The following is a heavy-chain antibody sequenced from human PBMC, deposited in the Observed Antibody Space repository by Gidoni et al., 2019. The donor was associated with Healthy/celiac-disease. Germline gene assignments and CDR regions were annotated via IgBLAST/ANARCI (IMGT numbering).Heavy chain of an antibody. J-gene: IGHJ6*02. V-gene: IGHV3-21*01. D-gene: IGHD1-26*01. Sequence: EVQLVESGGGLVKPGGSLRLSCAASGFTFSSYSMNWVRQAPGKGLEWVSSISSSSSYIYYADSVKGRFTISRDNAKNSLYLQMNSLRAEDTAVYYCARDGLGATTGANYYYYYGMDVWGQGTTVTVSS. CDR2: ISSSSSYI. CDR3: ARDGLGATTGANYYYYYGMDV. CDR1: GFTFSSYS.